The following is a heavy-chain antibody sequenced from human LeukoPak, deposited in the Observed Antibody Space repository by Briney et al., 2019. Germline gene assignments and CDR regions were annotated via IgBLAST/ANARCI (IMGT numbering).Heavy chain of an antibody. Sequence: GGPLRLSCAASGFTFSSYWMSWVRQAPGKGLEWVANIKQDGSEKYYVDSVKGRLTISGDNAKNSLYLQMNSLRAEDTAVYYCARDGGYSSSPDYWGQGTLVTVSS. CDR3: ARDGGYSSSPDY. D-gene: IGHD6-6*01. CDR2: IKQDGSEK. V-gene: IGHV3-7*01. CDR1: GFTFSSYW. J-gene: IGHJ4*02.